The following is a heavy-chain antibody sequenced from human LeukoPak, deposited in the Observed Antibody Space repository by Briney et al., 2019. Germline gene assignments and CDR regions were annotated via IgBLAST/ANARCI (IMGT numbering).Heavy chain of an antibody. J-gene: IGHJ4*02. CDR1: GFTFSSYG. V-gene: IGHV3-30*03. Sequence: GGSLRLSCAASGFTFSSYGMHWVRQAPGKGLEWVAVISYDGSTKYYADSVKGRFTISSDTSKNTLYLQMNSLRAEDTAVYYCARLSGSFLDYWGQGTLVTVSS. D-gene: IGHD1-26*01. CDR2: ISYDGSTK. CDR3: ARLSGSFLDY.